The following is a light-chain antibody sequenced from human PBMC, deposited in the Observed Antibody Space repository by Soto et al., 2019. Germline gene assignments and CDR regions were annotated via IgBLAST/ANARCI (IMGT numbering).Light chain of an antibody. Sequence: DNQLTQSPSSLSASVGDRVTITCRASQAISSYLAWFQQKPGKAPKSLIYSASRLQSGVPSKFSGSGSGTDFTLTIWSLQPEDFATYYCQQYNSYPHTFGQGTKLEIK. CDR2: SAS. CDR3: QQYNSYPHT. CDR1: QAISSY. V-gene: IGKV1-16*02. J-gene: IGKJ2*01.